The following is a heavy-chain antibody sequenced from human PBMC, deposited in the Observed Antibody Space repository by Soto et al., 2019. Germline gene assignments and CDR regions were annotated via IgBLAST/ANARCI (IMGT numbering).Heavy chain of an antibody. D-gene: IGHD3-10*01. V-gene: IGHV4-59*08. CDR2: FYYTGIT. CDR3: ARHVVESLSFRERVHHFDY. CDR1: GGSISDSY. J-gene: IGHJ4*01. Sequence: PSDTLSLTCTVSGGSISDSYWSWIPQPPGNGLEGIGYFYYTGITNYNPSLKSRISMSVDTSKNQFSLKLSSVTAADTAVYYCARHVVESLSFRERVHHFDYWGHATLVTVSS.